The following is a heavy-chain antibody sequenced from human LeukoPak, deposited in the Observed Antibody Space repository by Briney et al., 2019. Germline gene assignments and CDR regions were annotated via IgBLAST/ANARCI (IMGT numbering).Heavy chain of an antibody. J-gene: IGHJ4*02. CDR1: GFTFYSYG. Sequence: GGSLTLLCAASGFTFYSYGMIWLRQAPGKGLEGVSAISGSGGSTYYAVSVKGRFTISRDNSKNTLYLQMNSLRAEDTAVYYCAKDPGRAVASTTYFDFWGQRTRVTVST. CDR2: ISGSGGST. D-gene: IGHD6-19*01. CDR3: AKDPGRAVASTTYFDF. V-gene: IGHV3-23*01.